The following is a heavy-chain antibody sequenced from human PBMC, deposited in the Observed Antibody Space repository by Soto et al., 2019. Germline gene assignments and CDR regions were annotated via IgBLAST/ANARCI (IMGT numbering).Heavy chain of an antibody. CDR2: IYPSDSDT. D-gene: IGHD3-3*01. J-gene: IGHJ4*02. V-gene: IGHV5-51*01. CDR1: GYNFAGYW. CDR3: ARGGVSTRTFDY. Sequence: GESLKISCKGSGYNFAGYWIAWVRQMPGKGLELMGIIYPSDSDTRYRPSFQGQVTISADKSISSAYLQWSSLKASDTAMYYCARGGVSTRTFDYWGQGTPVTVS.